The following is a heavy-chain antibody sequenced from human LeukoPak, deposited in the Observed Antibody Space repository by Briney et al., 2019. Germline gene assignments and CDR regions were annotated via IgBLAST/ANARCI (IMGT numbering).Heavy chain of an antibody. J-gene: IGHJ4*02. CDR3: ARPRFNTISAGFFDY. D-gene: IGHD3-9*01. CDR1: GGTFSSYA. Sequence: GASVKVSCKASGGTFSSYAISWVRQAPGQGLEWMGGIIPIFGTANYAQKFQGRVTITADESTSTAYMELSSLRSEDTAVYYCARPRFNTISAGFFDYWGQGTLVTVSS. V-gene: IGHV1-69*13. CDR2: IIPIFGTA.